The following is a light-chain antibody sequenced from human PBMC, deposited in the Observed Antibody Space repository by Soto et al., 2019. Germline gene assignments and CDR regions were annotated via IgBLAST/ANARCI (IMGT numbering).Light chain of an antibody. CDR1: SSDVGSYNL. V-gene: IGLV2-23*01. Sequence: QSALTHPASVSGSPGQSITISCTRTSSDVGSYNLVSWYQQHPDKAPKLMIYEGSKRPSGVSSRFSGSKSGNTASLTISGLQAEDEADYYCCSSAGTNIVIFGGGTKLTVL. CDR3: CSSAGTNIVI. CDR2: EGS. J-gene: IGLJ2*01.